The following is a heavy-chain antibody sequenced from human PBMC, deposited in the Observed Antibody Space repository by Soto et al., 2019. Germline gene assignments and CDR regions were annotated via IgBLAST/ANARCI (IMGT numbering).Heavy chain of an antibody. J-gene: IGHJ5*02. D-gene: IGHD3-16*01. V-gene: IGHV1-69*06. Sequence: QVQLVQSGNEVKQPGSSVKISCKASGGTLTTHGIIWVRQAPGQGLEWMGGIVPVFNSPKYAQKFQGRLTITADRSTNSVYMELSSLTSEDTATYYCARDPPRADFVLNWFGPWGKGTLVTVSS. CDR1: GGTLTTHG. CDR3: ARDPPRADFVLNWFGP. CDR2: IVPVFNSP.